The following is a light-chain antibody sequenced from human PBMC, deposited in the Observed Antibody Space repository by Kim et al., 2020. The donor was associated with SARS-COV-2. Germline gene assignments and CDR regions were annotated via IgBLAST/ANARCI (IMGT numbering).Light chain of an antibody. J-gene: IGLJ3*02. CDR1: SSDVGSYNY. CDR2: DVM. CDR3: GSYTSSSSLV. V-gene: IGLV2-14*01. Sequence: QSVLTQPASVSGTPGQRITISCTGTSSDVGSYNYESWYQLPAANPHKLMFYDVMKRPAGVYNLSCGYTSGNTASVIISVLPADDEAYYCCGSYTSSSSLVFGGGTQLTVL.